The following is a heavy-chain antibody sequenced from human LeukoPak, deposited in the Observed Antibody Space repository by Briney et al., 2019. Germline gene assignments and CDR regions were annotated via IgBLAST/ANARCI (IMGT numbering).Heavy chain of an antibody. D-gene: IGHD6-13*01. CDR1: GGSISSYY. CDR3: AREPTPPGYSSSWYVEGYPFPNYFDY. V-gene: IGHV4-59*01. J-gene: IGHJ4*02. CDR2: IYYSGST. Sequence: SETLSLTCTVSGGSISSYYWSWIRQPPGKGLEWIGYIYYSGSTNYNPSLKSRVTISVDTSKNQFSLKLSSVTAADTAVYYCAREPTPPGYSSSWYVEGYPFPNYFDYWGQGTLVTVSS.